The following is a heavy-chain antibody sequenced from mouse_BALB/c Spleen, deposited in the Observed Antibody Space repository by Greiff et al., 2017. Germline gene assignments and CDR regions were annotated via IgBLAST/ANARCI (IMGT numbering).Heavy chain of an antibody. Sequence: QVTLKVSGPGILQPSQTLSLTCSFSGFSLSTSGMSVGWIRQPSGKGLEWLAHIWWNDDKYYNPALKSRLTISKDTSNNQVFLKIASVVTADTATYFCGRIAVMVTTTGYAMDDWGQGTSGTGSS. CDR1: GFSLSTSGMS. V-gene: IGHV8-8*01. CDR3: GRIAVMVTTTGYAMDD. CDR2: IWWNDDK. J-gene: IGHJ4*01. D-gene: IGHD2-2*01.